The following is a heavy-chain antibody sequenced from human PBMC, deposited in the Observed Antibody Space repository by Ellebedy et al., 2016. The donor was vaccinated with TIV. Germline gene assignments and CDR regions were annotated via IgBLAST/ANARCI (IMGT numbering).Heavy chain of an antibody. CDR3: VRDPAASITPWDDVGY. J-gene: IGHJ4*02. D-gene: IGHD5-12*01. CDR2: VTGGGDRT. V-gene: IGHV3-23*01. Sequence: GESLKISCTASGFTFRKYAMSWVRQAPGKGLEWVSSVTGGGDRTNHADSVEGRFTISRDNIENTLYLQMTRLGFEDTDVYSCVRDPAASITPWDDVGYWGQGTLVNVSP. CDR1: GFTFRKYA.